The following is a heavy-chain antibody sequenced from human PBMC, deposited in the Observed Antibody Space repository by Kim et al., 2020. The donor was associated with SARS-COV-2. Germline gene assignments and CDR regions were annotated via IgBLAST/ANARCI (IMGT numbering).Heavy chain of an antibody. D-gene: IGHD5-18*01. CDR2: IGTAGET. J-gene: IGHJ6*02. V-gene: IGHV3-13*04. CDR1: GFTFGGHD. CDR3: ARGIHQWLGVDV. Sequence: GGSLRLSCAASGFTFGGHDMHWVRQGSGKGLEWVSAIGTAGETFYSGSVKGRFIISRENGSNSLFLQRDSLKVGDTAVYYCARGIHQWLGVDVWGQGTTGTVSS.